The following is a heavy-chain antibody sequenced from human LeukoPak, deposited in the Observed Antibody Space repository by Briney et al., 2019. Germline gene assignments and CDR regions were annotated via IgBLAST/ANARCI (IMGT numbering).Heavy chain of an antibody. D-gene: IGHD2-15*01. CDR2: IYTSGST. J-gene: IGHJ4*02. V-gene: IGHV4-4*07. CDR3: ATLSVSGVDY. CDR1: GGSISSYY. Sequence: SETLSLTCTVSGGSISSYYMSWIRQPAGKGLEWIGRIYTSGSTTYNPSLKSRVTMSVDTSKNKFSLKLSSVTAADTAVYYCATLSVSGVDYWGQGTLVTVSS.